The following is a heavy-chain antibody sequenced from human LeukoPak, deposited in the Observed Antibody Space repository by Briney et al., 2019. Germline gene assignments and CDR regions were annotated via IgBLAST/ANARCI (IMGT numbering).Heavy chain of an antibody. CDR1: GGSFSGYY. D-gene: IGHD2-2*01. Sequence: SETLSLTCAVYGGSFSGYYWSWIRQPPGKGLEWIGEINHSGSTNYNPSLKSRVTISVDTSKNQFSLKLSSVTAADTAVYYCARGLTRGYCSSTSCSRNPYNWFDPWGQGTLVTVSS. CDR2: INHSGST. CDR3: ARGLTRGYCSSTSCSRNPYNWFDP. J-gene: IGHJ5*02. V-gene: IGHV4-34*01.